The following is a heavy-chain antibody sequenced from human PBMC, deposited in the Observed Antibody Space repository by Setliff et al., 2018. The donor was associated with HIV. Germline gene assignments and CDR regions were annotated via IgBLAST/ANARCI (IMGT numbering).Heavy chain of an antibody. CDR3: AREDYYDSMTTNYYYYGMDV. CDR1: GFSFSDYH. J-gene: IGHJ6*02. Sequence: HPGESLKISCAASGFSFSDYHMNWVRQAPGKGLEWVSYISSTSRTIYYADSVKGRFTISRDNAKNSLYLQMNSLRAEDTAVYYCAREDYYDSMTTNYYYYGMDVWGQGTTVTVSS. V-gene: IGHV3-48*04. D-gene: IGHD3-22*01. CDR2: ISSTSRTI.